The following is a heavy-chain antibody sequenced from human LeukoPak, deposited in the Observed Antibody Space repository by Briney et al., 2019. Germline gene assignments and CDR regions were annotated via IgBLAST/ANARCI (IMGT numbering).Heavy chain of an antibody. CDR3: ARGLLSCLDY. CDR1: GGSISSYY. D-gene: IGHD2-2*01. J-gene: IGHJ4*02. CDR2: IYTSGST. Sequence: RSSETLSLTCTVTGGSISSYYWSWIRQPAGKGLEWIGRIYTSGSTNYNPSLKSRDTMSVDTSKNQLSLKLSSVTAADTDVYYCARGLLSCLDYWGQGTLVTVSS. V-gene: IGHV4-4*07.